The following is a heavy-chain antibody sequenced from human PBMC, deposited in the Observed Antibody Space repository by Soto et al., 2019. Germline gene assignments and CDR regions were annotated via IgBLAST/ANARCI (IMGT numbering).Heavy chain of an antibody. D-gene: IGHD1-1*01. CDR3: VEGWNDF. J-gene: IGHJ4*02. V-gene: IGHV3-15*01. Sequence: EVQVVESGGDLEEHGGSLRLSCVTSGFMFSSAWMSWVRQGPGKGLEWVARIKSKNDGGAADYAAPVNGRFSISRDDSKSTVYLQMNSLRAEDTALYYCVEGWNDFWGQGTLVTVSS. CDR1: GFMFSSAW. CDR2: IKSKNDGGAA.